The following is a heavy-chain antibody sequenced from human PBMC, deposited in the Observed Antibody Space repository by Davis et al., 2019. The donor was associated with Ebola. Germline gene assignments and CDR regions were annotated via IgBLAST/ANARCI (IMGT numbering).Heavy chain of an antibody. CDR3: ARGFRARYYYYGMDV. CDR2: ISWNSGSI. D-gene: IGHD3-10*01. J-gene: IGHJ6*02. V-gene: IGHV3-9*01. CDR1: GFTFDDYA. Sequence: GGSLRLSCAASGFTFDDYAMHWVRQAPGKGLEWVSGISWNSGSIGYADSVKGRLTISRDNAKNSLYLQMNSLRAEDTAVYYCARGFRARYYYYGMDVWGQGTTVTVSS.